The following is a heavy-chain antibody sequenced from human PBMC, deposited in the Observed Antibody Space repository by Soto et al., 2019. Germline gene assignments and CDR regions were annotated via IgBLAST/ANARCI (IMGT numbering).Heavy chain of an antibody. CDR1: GGSISSYY. CDR2: IYYSGST. CDR3: ARQLQCELLGWYFDL. D-gene: IGHD1-26*01. Sequence: QVQLQESGPGLVKPSETLSLTCTVSGGSISSYYWSWIRQPPGKGLEWIGYIYYSGSTNYNPSLKSRVTISVDTSKNQFSLKLSAVTAADTAVYYCARQLQCELLGWYFDLWGRGTLVTVSS. V-gene: IGHV4-59*08. J-gene: IGHJ2*01.